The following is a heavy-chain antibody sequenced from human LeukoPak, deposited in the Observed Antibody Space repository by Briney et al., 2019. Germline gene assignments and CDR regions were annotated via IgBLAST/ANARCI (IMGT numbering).Heavy chain of an antibody. CDR3: ARDLGYYGSGTPDY. Sequence: QAGGSLRLSCAASGFTFSSYAMGWVRQAPGKGLEWASAISGSGGSTYYADSVKGRFTISRDNSKNTLYLQMNSLRAEDTAVYYCARDLGYYGSGTPDYWGQGTLVTVSS. J-gene: IGHJ4*02. CDR2: ISGSGGST. V-gene: IGHV3-23*01. CDR1: GFTFSSYA. D-gene: IGHD3-10*01.